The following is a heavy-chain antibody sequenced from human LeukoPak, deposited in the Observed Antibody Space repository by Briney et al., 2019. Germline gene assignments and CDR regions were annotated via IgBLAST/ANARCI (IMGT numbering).Heavy chain of an antibody. D-gene: IGHD4-11*01. CDR1: GFTFSVYW. Sequence: PGGSLRLSCPASGFTFSVYWMHWVRQAPGKGLEWVSRIRSDGSSTTYADSVKGRFTISRDNAKNTLYLQMSSLRADDTAVYYCARDDYNRHWGQGTLVTVSS. V-gene: IGHV3-74*01. CDR3: ARDDYNRH. CDR2: IRSDGSST. J-gene: IGHJ4*02.